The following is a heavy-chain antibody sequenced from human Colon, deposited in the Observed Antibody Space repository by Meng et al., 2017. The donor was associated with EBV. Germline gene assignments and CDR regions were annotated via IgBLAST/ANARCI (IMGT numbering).Heavy chain of an antibody. V-gene: IGHV4-4*02. J-gene: IGHJ4*02. CDR3: ARVGAYCGGDCYHPR. CDR1: GGSLSSRNW. Sequence: VQLPKSGHGLVKPSGTLSLTCAVAGGSLSSRNWWSWVRQPPGKGLEWIGEIYHSGSTNYNPSLKSRVTISVDESKNQFSLRLSSVTAADTAVYYCARVGAYCGGDCYHPRWGQGTLVTVSS. CDR2: IYHSGST. D-gene: IGHD2-21*02.